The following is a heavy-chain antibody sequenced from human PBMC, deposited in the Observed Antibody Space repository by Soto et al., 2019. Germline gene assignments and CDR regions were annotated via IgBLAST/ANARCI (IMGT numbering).Heavy chain of an antibody. CDR2: INPNSGGT. CDR3: ARVAVAAFDYFDY. V-gene: IGHV1-2*02. D-gene: IGHD6-19*01. CDR1: GYTFTGYY. Sequence: ASVKVSCKASGYTFTGYYMHWVRQAPGQGLEWMGWINPNSGGTNYAQKFQGRVTMTRDTSISTAYMELSRLRSDDTAVYYCARVAVAAFDYFDYWGQGTLVTVSS. J-gene: IGHJ4*02.